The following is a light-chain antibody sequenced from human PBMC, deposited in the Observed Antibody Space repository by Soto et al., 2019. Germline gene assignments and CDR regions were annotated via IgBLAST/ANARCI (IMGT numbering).Light chain of an antibody. CDR1: NMGAYS. J-gene: IGLJ1*01. CDR3: QVWDSDSDPSYV. V-gene: IGLV3-21*02. Sequence: SDELTQPPSVSVAPGQTARITCGGNNMGAYSVYWYQQKPGQAPVLVVYDDTNRPSGIPGRFSGSNSGNTATLTISSVEAGDEAAYYCQVWDSDSDPSYVFGGGTKVTVL. CDR2: DDT.